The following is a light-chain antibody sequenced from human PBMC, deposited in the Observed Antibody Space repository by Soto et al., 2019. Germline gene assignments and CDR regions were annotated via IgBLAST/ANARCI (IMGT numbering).Light chain of an antibody. CDR1: QSVSNN. CDR3: QQYNNWPPWT. Sequence: ILMTQSPATLSVSPGERATLSCRASQSVSNNLAWYQQKHGQAPRLLIYDASTRATGIPARFSGSGSGTEFTLTISGLQSEDFAVYYRQQYNNWPPWTFGQGTKVEIK. J-gene: IGKJ1*01. V-gene: IGKV3-15*01. CDR2: DAS.